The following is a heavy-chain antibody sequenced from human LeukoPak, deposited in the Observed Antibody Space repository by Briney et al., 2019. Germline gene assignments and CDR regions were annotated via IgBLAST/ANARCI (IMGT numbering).Heavy chain of an antibody. Sequence: PSETLSLTCTVSGGSISSSSYYWGWIRQPPGKGLEWIGSIYYSGSTYYNPSLKSRVTISVDTSKNQFSLKLSSVTAADTAVYSCARHDLVVVPAADWGQGTLVTVSS. CDR3: ARHDLVVVPAAD. CDR1: GGSISSSSYY. CDR2: IYYSGST. D-gene: IGHD2-2*01. V-gene: IGHV4-39*01. J-gene: IGHJ4*02.